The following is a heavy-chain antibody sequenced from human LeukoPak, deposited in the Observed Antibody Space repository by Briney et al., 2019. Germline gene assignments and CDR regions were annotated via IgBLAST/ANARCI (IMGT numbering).Heavy chain of an antibody. CDR2: ISGSGGST. J-gene: IGHJ6*02. CDR3: AKDRKAAAGTKNYYYYYGMDV. CDR1: GFTFSSYA. D-gene: IGHD6-13*01. V-gene: IGHV3-23*01. Sequence: GGSLRLSCAASGFTFSSYAMSWVRQAPGKGLEWVSAISGSGGSTYYADSVKGRFTISRDNSKNTLYLQMNSLRAEDTAVYYCAKDRKAAAGTKNYYYYYGMDVWGQGTTVTVSS.